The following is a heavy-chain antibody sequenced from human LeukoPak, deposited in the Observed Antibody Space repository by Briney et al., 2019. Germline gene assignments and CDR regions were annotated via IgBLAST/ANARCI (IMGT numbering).Heavy chain of an antibody. Sequence: GGSLRLSCAASEFTFSTYWMAWVRQAPGKGLEWVALIYSGGTTNYADSVKGRFTISKDNSKNTLYLQMTSVRVQVTAVYYCARDPPGIAASVSGGWGQGTLVTVS. CDR1: EFTFSTYW. V-gene: IGHV3-53*01. D-gene: IGHD6-13*01. CDR3: ARDPPGIAASVSGG. J-gene: IGHJ4*02. CDR2: IYSGGTT.